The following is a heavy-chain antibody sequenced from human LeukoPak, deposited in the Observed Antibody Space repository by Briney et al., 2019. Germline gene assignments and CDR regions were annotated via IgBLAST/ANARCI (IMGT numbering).Heavy chain of an antibody. Sequence: ASVKVSCQASGGTFRHYAIRWVRQAPGQGLEWMGRIIPILGITNNAHKFQGRGMTTADKTTSTDYIEMSSLRSEDTAVYYCARDLRVRGVSYDYWGQGTLVTVSS. J-gene: IGHJ4*02. CDR1: GGTFRHYA. V-gene: IGHV1-69*04. CDR3: ARDLRVRGVSYDY. D-gene: IGHD3-10*02. CDR2: IIPILGIT.